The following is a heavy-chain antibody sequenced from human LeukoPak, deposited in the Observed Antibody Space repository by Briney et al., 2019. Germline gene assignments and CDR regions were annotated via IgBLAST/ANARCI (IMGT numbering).Heavy chain of an antibody. CDR2: IYYSGST. J-gene: IGHJ5*02. D-gene: IGHD3-3*01. CDR1: GGSISSGGYY. CDR3: ARGSPSQFLEPWFDP. V-gene: IGHV4-31*03. Sequence: PSETLSLTCTVSGGSISSGGYYWSWIRQHPGKGLEWIGYIYYSGSTYYNPSLKSRVTISVDTSKNQFSLKLSSVTAADTAVYYCARGSPSQFLEPWFDPWGQGTLVTVSS.